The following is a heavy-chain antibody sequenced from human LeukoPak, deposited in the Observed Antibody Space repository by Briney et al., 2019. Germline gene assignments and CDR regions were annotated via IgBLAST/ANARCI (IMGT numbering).Heavy chain of an antibody. CDR1: GFTFSTNA. V-gene: IGHV3-7*01. CDR3: ARDWRDGYKTVFDY. CDR2: IKGDGSEI. D-gene: IGHD5-24*01. Sequence: GGSLRLSCAASGFTFSTNAMSWVRQAPGKGLEWVANIKGDGSEILYVDSVKGRFTISRDNARNSLSLQMNSLRAEDTAVYYCARDWRDGYKTVFDYWGQGTMVTVSS. J-gene: IGHJ4*02.